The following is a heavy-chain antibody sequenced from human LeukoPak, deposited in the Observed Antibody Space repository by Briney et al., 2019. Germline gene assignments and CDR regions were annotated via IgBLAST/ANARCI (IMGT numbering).Heavy chain of an antibody. CDR1: GFTFSSYA. CDR2: ISYDGSNK. D-gene: IGHD5-24*01. CDR3: ARGGRSTITDFDY. Sequence: GGSLRLSCAASGFTFSSYAMHWVRQAPGKGLEWVAVISYDGSNKYYADSVKGRFTISRDNSKNTLYLQMNSLRAEDTAVYYCARGGRSTITDFDYWGQGTLVTVSS. V-gene: IGHV3-30*04. J-gene: IGHJ4*02.